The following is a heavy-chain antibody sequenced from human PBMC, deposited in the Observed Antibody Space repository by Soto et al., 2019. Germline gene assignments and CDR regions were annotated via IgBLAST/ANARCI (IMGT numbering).Heavy chain of an antibody. CDR3: ARDNPISGTPTLDY. V-gene: IGHV4-31*03. CDR2: IYFRGST. Sequence: SETLSLTCSVSGGSISSGGYYWTWIRQHPGKGLEWIGYIYFRGSTYYNQSLKSRITISVDTSKNQISLKLSSVTAADTAVYYCARDNPISGTPTLDYWGEGTLVTVSS. D-gene: IGHD1-20*01. J-gene: IGHJ4*02. CDR1: GGSISSGGYY.